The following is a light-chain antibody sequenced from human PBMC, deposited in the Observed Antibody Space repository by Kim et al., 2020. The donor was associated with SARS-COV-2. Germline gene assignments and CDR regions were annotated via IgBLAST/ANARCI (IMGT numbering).Light chain of an antibody. CDR3: CSYTSSSTWV. Sequence: LTQPASVSGSPGQSITISCTGTSSDIGDYNYVSWYQQYPGRAPKIIVYGVTERPSGVSNRFSASKSGNTASLTISGLQADDEADYYCCSYTSSSTWVFGGGTQLTVL. J-gene: IGLJ2*01. CDR1: SSDIGDYNY. CDR2: GVT. V-gene: IGLV2-14*01.